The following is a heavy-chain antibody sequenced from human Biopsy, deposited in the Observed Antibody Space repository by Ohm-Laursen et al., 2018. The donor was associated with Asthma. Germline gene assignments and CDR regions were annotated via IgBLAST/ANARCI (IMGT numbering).Heavy chain of an antibody. CDR3: ARGVDRVTGLLDHFDS. V-gene: IGHV4-59*01. Sequence: SETLSLTCTVSGGSINNFYWSWIRQPPGKGLESIGHVYYSRSTNYNPSLKSRVTISIDASKNQFSLKLTSVTVADTAVYYCARGVDRVTGLLDHFDSWGQGTLVTVSS. D-gene: IGHD2-21*02. J-gene: IGHJ4*02. CDR2: VYYSRST. CDR1: GGSINNFY.